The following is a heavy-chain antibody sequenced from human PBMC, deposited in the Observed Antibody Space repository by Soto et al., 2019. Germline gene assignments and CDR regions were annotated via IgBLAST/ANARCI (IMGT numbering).Heavy chain of an antibody. D-gene: IGHD6-19*01. CDR3: ARFAGTPSYSVAYFDY. V-gene: IGHV1-46*03. CDR2: INPSGGST. J-gene: IGHJ4*02. Sequence: ASVKVSCKASGYTFTSYYMHWVRQAPGQGLEWMGIINPSGGSTSYAQKFQGRVTMTRDTSTSTVYMELSSLRSEDTAVYYCARFAGTPSYSVAYFDYWGQGTLVTVSS. CDR1: GYTFTSYY.